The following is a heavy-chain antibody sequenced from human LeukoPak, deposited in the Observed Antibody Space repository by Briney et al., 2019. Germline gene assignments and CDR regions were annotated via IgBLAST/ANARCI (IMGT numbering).Heavy chain of an antibody. Sequence: PSETLSLTCTVSGGSISSYYWSWIRQPPGKGLEWIGYIYYSGSTNYNPSLKSRVTISVDTSKNQFSLKLSSVTAADTAVYYCARDRLLFPYYYYGMDVWGQGTTVTVSS. V-gene: IGHV4-59*01. CDR3: ARDRLLFPYYYYGMDV. D-gene: IGHD2/OR15-2a*01. J-gene: IGHJ6*02. CDR2: IYYSGST. CDR1: GGSISSYY.